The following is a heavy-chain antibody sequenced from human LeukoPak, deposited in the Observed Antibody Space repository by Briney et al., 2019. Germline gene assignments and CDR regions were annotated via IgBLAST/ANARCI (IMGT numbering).Heavy chain of an antibody. CDR3: ARGGGPYESTGFFAGPFDY. V-gene: IGHV1-69*05. J-gene: IGHJ4*02. CDR2: LIPIFGTA. D-gene: IGHD6-19*01. CDR1: GGTFSTNA. Sequence: SVKVSCKASGGTFSTNAISWVRQAPGQGLEWMGGLIPIFGTAHYAQSLQGRVAITTDGSTSTAYMVLSSLRSDDTAVYYCARGGGPYESTGFFAGPFDYWGQGTLVTVSS.